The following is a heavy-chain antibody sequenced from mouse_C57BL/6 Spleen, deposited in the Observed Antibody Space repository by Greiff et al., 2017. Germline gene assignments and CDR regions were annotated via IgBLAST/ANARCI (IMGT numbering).Heavy chain of an antibody. V-gene: IGHV1-4*01. CDR2: SNPSSGYP. J-gene: IGHJ2*01. Sequence: QVQLQQSGAELARPGASVKMSCKASGYTFTSYTMHWVKQRPGQGLEWIGYSNPSSGYPKYNQKFKDKATLTADKSSSTAYMQLSSLTSEDSAVDYCANYYGSSYVDYWGQGTTLTVSS. D-gene: IGHD1-1*01. CDR1: GYTFTSYT. CDR3: ANYYGSSYVDY.